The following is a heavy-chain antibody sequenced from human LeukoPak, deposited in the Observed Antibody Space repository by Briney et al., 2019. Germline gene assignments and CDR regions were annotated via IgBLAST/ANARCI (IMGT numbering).Heavy chain of an antibody. Sequence: QPGRSLRLSCAASGFTFSSYGMHWVRQAPGKGLEWVAVISYDGSNKYYADSVKGRFTISRDNSKNTLYLQMNSLRAEDTAVYYCAKDLSVVTADYYGMDVWGQGTTVTVSS. CDR1: GFTFSSYG. V-gene: IGHV3-30*18. D-gene: IGHD2-21*02. J-gene: IGHJ6*02. CDR3: AKDLSVVTADYYGMDV. CDR2: ISYDGSNK.